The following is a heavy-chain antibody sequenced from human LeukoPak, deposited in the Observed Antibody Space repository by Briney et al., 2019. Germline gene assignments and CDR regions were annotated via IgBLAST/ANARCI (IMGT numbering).Heavy chain of an antibody. CDR2: INHSGST. Sequence: SETLSLTCAVYGGSFSSYYWSWIRQPPGKGLEWIGEINHSGSTNYNPSLKSRVTISVDTSKNQFSLKLSSVTAADTAVYYCARGRYSSSWWVYWGQGTLVTVSS. CDR3: ARGRYSSSWWVY. CDR1: GGSFSSYY. J-gene: IGHJ4*02. V-gene: IGHV4-34*01. D-gene: IGHD6-13*01.